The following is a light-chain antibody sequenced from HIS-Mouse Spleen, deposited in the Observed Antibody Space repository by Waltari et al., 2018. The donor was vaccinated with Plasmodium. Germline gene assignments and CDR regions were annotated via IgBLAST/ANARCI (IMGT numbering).Light chain of an antibody. V-gene: IGLV3-10*01. Sequence: SYELTQPPSVSVYPGQTASITCYRDALPRQYSHWYQQKPGQAPVLVIYEDSKRPSGIPERFSGSSSGTMATLTISGAQVEDEAYYYCYSTDSSGNHRVFGGGTKLTVL. J-gene: IGLJ3*02. CDR2: EDS. CDR1: ALPRQY. CDR3: YSTDSSGNHRV.